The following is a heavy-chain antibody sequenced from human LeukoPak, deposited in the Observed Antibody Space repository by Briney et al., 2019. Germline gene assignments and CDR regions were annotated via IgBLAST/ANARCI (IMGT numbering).Heavy chain of an antibody. Sequence: GGSLRLSCAPSGFTFSSSAMHRVRQASGKGLEWVGHIRSKANSYATAHAASVKGRFTISRDDSKNTAYLQMNSLKTEDTAVYYCTTYPMLGAPDWVYFQQWGQGTLVTVSS. D-gene: IGHD1-26*01. CDR3: TTYPMLGAPDWVYFQQ. V-gene: IGHV3-73*01. CDR1: GFTFSSSA. CDR2: IRSKANSYAT. J-gene: IGHJ1*01.